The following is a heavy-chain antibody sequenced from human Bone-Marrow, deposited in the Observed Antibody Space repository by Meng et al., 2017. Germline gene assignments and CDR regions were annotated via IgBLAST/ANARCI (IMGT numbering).Heavy chain of an antibody. J-gene: IGHJ4*02. V-gene: IGHV3-30*01. Sequence: QVRLVESGVGLVRPGRSLRLSCAASGFTFSSYAMLWVRRAPGKGLEWVAVISYDGSNKYYADSLQGRFTISRDNSKNTLYLQMNSLRAEDTAVYYCARDFPWSYWGQGTLVTVSS. D-gene: IGHD2/OR15-2a*01. CDR1: GFTFSSYA. CDR3: ARDFPWSY. CDR2: ISYDGSNK.